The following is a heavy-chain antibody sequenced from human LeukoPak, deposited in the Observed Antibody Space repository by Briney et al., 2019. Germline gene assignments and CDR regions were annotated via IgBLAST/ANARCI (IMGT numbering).Heavy chain of an antibody. CDR2: VHLDGRT. CDR3: AREGGFYRPLDY. J-gene: IGHJ4*02. D-gene: IGHD6-25*01. CDR1: GGSVSSTNW. V-gene: IGHV4-4*02. Sequence: SETLSLTCGVSGGSVSSTNWWTWIRPPPGKGLEWIGEVHLDGRTNFNPSLKSRLTMSVDLSGNHVSLKLTSVTAADTAVYYCAREGGFYRPLDYSGQGTLVTVSS.